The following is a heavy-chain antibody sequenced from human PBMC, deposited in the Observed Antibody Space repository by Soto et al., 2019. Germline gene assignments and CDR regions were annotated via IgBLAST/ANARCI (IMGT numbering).Heavy chain of an antibody. D-gene: IGHD2-15*01. CDR3: AKDKGECSGGSCYSFDY. CDR1: GFTFSSYG. CDR2: ISYDGSNK. V-gene: IGHV3-30*18. J-gene: IGHJ4*02. Sequence: QVQLVESGGGVVQPGRSLRLSCAASGFTFSSYGMHWVRQAPGKGLEWVAVISYDGSNKYYADSVKGRFTISRDNSKNTLYLQMNSLRAEDTAVYYCAKDKGECSGGSCYSFDYWGQGTLVTVSS.